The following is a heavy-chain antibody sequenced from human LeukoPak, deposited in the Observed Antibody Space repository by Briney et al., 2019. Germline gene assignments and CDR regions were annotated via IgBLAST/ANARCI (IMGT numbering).Heavy chain of an antibody. V-gene: IGHV3-48*01. Sequence: GGSLRLSCAASGFTFNTFDMTWVRQTPGKGLECVSYISSGSSTRYYADSVKGRFTISRDNAKSSLFLQMNSLRAEDTAVYFCARLRYYAVDVWGQGTTVIVSS. J-gene: IGHJ6*02. CDR2: ISSGSSTR. CDR3: ARLRYYAVDV. CDR1: GFTFNTFD.